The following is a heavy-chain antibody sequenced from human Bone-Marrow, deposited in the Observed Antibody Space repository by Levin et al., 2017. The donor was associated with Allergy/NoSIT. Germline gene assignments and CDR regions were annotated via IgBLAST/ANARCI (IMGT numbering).Heavy chain of an antibody. CDR2: ISSGAIYT. J-gene: IGHJ6*02. CDR1: GFMFRNYS. V-gene: IGHV3-21*01. Sequence: GGSLRLSCVASGFMFRNYSMNWVRQTPGKGLEWVSSISSGAIYTYHADSLEGRFTISRDNDQNSLFLEMTSLKVEDTAVYYCARDFYYGSGSPRGYGMHVWGQGTTVTVSS. CDR3: ARDFYYGSGSPRGYGMHV. D-gene: IGHD3-10*01.